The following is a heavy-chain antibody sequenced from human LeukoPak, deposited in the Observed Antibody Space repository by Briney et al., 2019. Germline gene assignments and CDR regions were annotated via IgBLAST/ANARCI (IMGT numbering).Heavy chain of an antibody. CDR2: ISWNSGSI. CDR3: AVWGYYYDSSGYYYSY. D-gene: IGHD3-22*01. Sequence: PGRSLRLSCAASGFTFDDYAMHWVRQAPGKGLEWVSGISWNSGSIGYADSVKGRFTISRDNAKNSLYLQMNSLRAEDTALYYCAVWGYYYDSSGYYYSYWGQGPLVTVSS. J-gene: IGHJ4*02. CDR1: GFTFDDYA. V-gene: IGHV3-9*01.